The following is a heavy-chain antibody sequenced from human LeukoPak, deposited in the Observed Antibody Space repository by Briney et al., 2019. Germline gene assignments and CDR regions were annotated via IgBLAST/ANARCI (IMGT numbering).Heavy chain of an antibody. CDR2: IWYGGSNK. CDR3: AKGAVGVIIPFDY. Sequence: GGSLRLSCAASGFTFSSYGMHWVRQAPGKGLEWVAVIWYGGSNKYYADSVKGRFTISRDNSKNTLYLQMNSPRAEDTAVYYCAKGAVGVIIPFDYWGQGTLVTVSS. J-gene: IGHJ4*02. D-gene: IGHD3-3*01. CDR1: GFTFSSYG. V-gene: IGHV3-33*06.